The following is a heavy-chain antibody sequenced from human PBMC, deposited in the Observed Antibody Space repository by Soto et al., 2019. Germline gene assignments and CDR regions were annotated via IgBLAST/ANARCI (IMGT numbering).Heavy chain of an antibody. Sequence: GGSLRLSCAASGFTFSSYSMNWVRQAPGKGLEWVSYISSSSSTIYYADSVKGRFTISRDNAKNSLYLQMNSLRDEDTAVYYCARDEYYDILIGYYHNYYYGMDVWGQXTTVTVSS. V-gene: IGHV3-48*02. J-gene: IGHJ6*02. D-gene: IGHD3-9*01. CDR1: GFTFSSYS. CDR2: ISSSSSTI. CDR3: ARDEYYDILIGYYHNYYYGMDV.